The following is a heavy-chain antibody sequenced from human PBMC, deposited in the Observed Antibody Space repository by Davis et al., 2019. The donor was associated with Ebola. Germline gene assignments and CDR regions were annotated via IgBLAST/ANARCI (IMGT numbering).Heavy chain of an antibody. V-gene: IGHV6-1*01. CDR3: ARGERTVTTPLAY. CDR1: GDSVSSGG. J-gene: IGHJ4*02. D-gene: IGHD4-11*01. CDR2: TYYTSKWYN. Sequence: HSQTLSLTCAISGDSVSSGGWNWIRQSPSRGLEWLGRTYYTSKWYNHYASSVKSRTTINPDTSKNQFSLQLNSVTPEDTAVYYCARGERTVTTPLAYWGQGALVTVSS.